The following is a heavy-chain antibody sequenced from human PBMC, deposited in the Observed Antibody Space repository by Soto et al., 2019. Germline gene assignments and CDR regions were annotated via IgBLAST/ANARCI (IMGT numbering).Heavy chain of an antibody. V-gene: IGHV1-24*01. D-gene: IGHD3-9*01. CDR3: ATGYPRYFDWLLSY. Sequence: ASVKVSCKVSGYTHTELSMHWVRQAPGKGLEWMGGFDPEDGETIYAQKFQGRVTMTEDTSTDTAYMELSSLRSEDTAVYYCATGYPRYFDWLLSYWGQGTLVTVSS. CDR1: GYTHTELS. J-gene: IGHJ4*02. CDR2: FDPEDGET.